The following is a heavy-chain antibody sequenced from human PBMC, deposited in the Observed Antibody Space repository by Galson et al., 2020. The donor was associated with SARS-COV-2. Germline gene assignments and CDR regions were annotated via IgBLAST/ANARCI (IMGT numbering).Heavy chain of an antibody. CDR1: GFTFSSYG. CDR3: ARDVLYYYDSSGDLDY. D-gene: IGHD3-22*01. Sequence: GGSLRLSCAASGFTFSSYGMHWVRQAPGKGLEWVAVIWYDGSNKYYADSVKGRFTISRDNSKNTLYLQMNSLRAEDTAVYYCARDVLYYYDSSGDLDYWGQGTLVTVSS. CDR2: IWYDGSNK. V-gene: IGHV3-33*01. J-gene: IGHJ4*02.